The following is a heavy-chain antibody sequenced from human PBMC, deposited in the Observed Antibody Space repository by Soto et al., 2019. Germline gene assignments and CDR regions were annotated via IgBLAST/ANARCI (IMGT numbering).Heavy chain of an antibody. Sequence: SETLSLTCTVSGVSISSGDYYWHWIRKPPGKGLECIGYIYYSGSTYYNPALKSRVTISVDTSKNQFSLKLSSVTAADTAVYYCARHSSSWVGGRLFAAFDIWGQGTMVT. CDR3: ARHSSSWVGGRLFAAFDI. D-gene: IGHD6-13*01. J-gene: IGHJ3*02. CDR1: GVSISSGDYY. CDR2: IYYSGST. V-gene: IGHV4-30-4*01.